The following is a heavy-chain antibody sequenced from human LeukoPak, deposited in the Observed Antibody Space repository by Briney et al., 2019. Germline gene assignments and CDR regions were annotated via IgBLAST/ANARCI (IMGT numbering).Heavy chain of an antibody. CDR3: AKDTSLGCSGGSCQRYYYEGHFDY. Sequence: PGGSLRLSCAASGFTFDDYAMHWVRQAPGKGLEWVSGISWNSGSIGYADSVKGRFTISRDDAKNSLYLQMNSLRAEDTALYYCAKDTSLGCSGGSCQRYYYEGHFDYWGQGTLVTVSS. J-gene: IGHJ4*02. CDR2: ISWNSGSI. D-gene: IGHD2-15*01. CDR1: GFTFDDYA. V-gene: IGHV3-9*01.